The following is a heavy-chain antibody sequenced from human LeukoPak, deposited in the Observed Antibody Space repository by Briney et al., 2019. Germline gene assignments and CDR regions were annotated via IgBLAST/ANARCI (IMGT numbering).Heavy chain of an antibody. V-gene: IGHV1-69*13. CDR2: IIPIFGTA. J-gene: IGHJ4*02. Sequence: ASVKVSCKASGGTFSSYAISWVRQAPGQELEWMGGIIPIFGTANYAQKFQGRVTITADESTSTAYMELSSLRSEDTAVYYCARLDSSDYYGSGSYPSYWGQGTLVTVSS. CDR3: ARLDSSDYYGSGSYPSY. D-gene: IGHD3-10*01. CDR1: GGTFSSYA.